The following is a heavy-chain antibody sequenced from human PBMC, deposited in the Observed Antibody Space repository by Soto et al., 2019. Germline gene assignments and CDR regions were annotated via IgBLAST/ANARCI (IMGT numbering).Heavy chain of an antibody. D-gene: IGHD5-12*01. Sequence: QVQLQESGPGLVKPSETLSLTCTVSGGSINNYYWSWIRQPPGKGLEWIGYIYYSGGTNYNPSLKSRLTTSVDTSNSQFSLKLSSVTAADTAVYYCARRYSGYDDAFDIWGQGTMVTVSS. CDR3: ARRYSGYDDAFDI. V-gene: IGHV4-59*01. J-gene: IGHJ3*02. CDR1: GGSINNYY. CDR2: IYYSGGT.